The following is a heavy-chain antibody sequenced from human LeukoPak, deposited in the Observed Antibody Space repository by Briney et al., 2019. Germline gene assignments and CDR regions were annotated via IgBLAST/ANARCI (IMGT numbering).Heavy chain of an antibody. Sequence: SETLSLTCAVSGYSINSGYYWGWIRQPPGEGLEWIGSVYHTGTAYYNSSLESRVTISLDRSKNQVSLKVSPLTAADTAVYYCVRDGPYRITNMDVWGKGTTVTVSS. CDR1: GYSINSGYY. CDR3: VRDGPYRITNMDV. J-gene: IGHJ6*03. V-gene: IGHV4-38-2*02. CDR2: VYHTGTA.